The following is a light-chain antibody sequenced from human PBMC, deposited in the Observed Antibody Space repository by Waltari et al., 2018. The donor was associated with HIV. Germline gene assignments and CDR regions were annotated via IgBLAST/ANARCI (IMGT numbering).Light chain of an antibody. V-gene: IGLV1-40*01. J-gene: IGLJ2*01. CDR2: GYI. CDR3: QSFDSSLNGVV. CDR1: SSTIGAGYD. Sequence: QSVLTQPPSVSGAPGQGVTISCNGSSSTIGAGYDVHWYQQLPGTAPKFLIFGYINRPSGAPDRFSGSKSATSASLAITGLQAEDEADYYCQSFDSSLNGVVFGGGTKLTVL.